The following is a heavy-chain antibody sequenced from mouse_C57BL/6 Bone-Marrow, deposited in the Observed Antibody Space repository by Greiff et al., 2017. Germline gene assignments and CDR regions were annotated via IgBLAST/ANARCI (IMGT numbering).Heavy chain of an antibody. J-gene: IGHJ3*01. CDR1: GYSFTDYN. Sequence: VQLKESGPELVKPGASVKISCKASGYSFTDYNMNWVKQSNGKSLEWIGVINPNYGTTSYNQKFKGKATLTVDQSSSTAYMQLNSLTSEDSAVYYCASYYGSSGAWFAYWGQGTLVTVSA. D-gene: IGHD1-1*01. CDR2: INPNYGTT. V-gene: IGHV1-39*01. CDR3: ASYYGSSGAWFAY.